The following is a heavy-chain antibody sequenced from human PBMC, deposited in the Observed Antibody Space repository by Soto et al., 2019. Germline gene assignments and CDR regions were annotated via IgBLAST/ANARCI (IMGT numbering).Heavy chain of an antibody. D-gene: IGHD1-1*01. J-gene: IGHJ6*02. CDR2: INGGNGHT. CDR3: ARGKGMEENYYYYGMDV. CDR1: GYTFRTYA. Sequence: ASVKVSCKASGYTFRTYACHWARQAPGQGLEWMGWINGGNGHTRYSQKFKDRVTISRDTPASTAYMELSGLRSEDTAVYYCARGKGMEENYYYYGMDVWGQGTTVTVSS. V-gene: IGHV1-3*01.